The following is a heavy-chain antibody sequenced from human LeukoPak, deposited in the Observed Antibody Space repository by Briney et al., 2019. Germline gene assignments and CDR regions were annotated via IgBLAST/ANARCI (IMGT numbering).Heavy chain of an antibody. CDR3: AKEFDSSGYFDY. CDR2: ISYDGSNK. Sequence: GGSLRLSCAASGFTFSTFSMNWVRQAPGKGLEWVAVISYDGSNKYYADSVKGRFTISRDNSKNTLYLQMNSLRAEDTAVYYCAKEFDSSGYFDYWGQGTLVTVSS. J-gene: IGHJ4*02. CDR1: GFTFSTFS. D-gene: IGHD3-22*01. V-gene: IGHV3-30-3*01.